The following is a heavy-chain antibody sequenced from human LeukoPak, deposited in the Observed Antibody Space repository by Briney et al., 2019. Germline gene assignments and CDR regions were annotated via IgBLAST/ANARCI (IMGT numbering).Heavy chain of an antibody. CDR2: IYYSGST. J-gene: IGHJ1*01. CDR3: ASARDRRLQYFQH. Sequence: GSLRLSCAASGFTFSSYSMNWVRQAPGKGLEWIGSIYYSGSTYYNPSLKSRVTISVDTSKNQFSLKLSSVTAADTAVYYCASARDRRLQYFQHWGQGTLVTVSS. D-gene: IGHD2-15*01. CDR1: GFTFSSYSMN. V-gene: IGHV4-59*05.